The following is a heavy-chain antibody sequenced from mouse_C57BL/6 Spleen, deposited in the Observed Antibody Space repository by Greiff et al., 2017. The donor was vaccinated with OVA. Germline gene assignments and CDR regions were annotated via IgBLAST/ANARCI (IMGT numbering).Heavy chain of an antibody. Sequence: QVHVKQSGPELVKPGASVKISCKASGYAFSSSWMNWVKQRPGKGLEWIGRIYPGDGDTNYNGKFKGKATLTADKSSSTAYMQLSSLTSEDSAVYFCASIYYGNYYFDYWGQGTTLTVSS. D-gene: IGHD2-1*01. CDR3: ASIYYGNYYFDY. J-gene: IGHJ2*01. CDR1: GYAFSSSW. V-gene: IGHV1-82*01. CDR2: IYPGDGDT.